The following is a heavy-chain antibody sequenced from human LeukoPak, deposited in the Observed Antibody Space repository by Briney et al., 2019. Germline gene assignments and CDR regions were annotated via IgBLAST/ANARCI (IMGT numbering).Heavy chain of an antibody. J-gene: IGHJ4*02. Sequence: PGGSLRLSCAASGFTFSDYYMSWLRQAPGKGLEWVSYISSSSSYTNYADSVKGRFTISRDNAKNSLHLQMNSLRAEDTAVYYCANYDGGPRYWGQGTLVTVSS. CDR2: ISSSSSYT. CDR3: ANYDGGPRY. CDR1: GFTFSDYY. V-gene: IGHV3-11*03. D-gene: IGHD3-22*01.